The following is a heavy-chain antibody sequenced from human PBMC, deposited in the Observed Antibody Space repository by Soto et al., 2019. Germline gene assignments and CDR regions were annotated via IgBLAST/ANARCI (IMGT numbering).Heavy chain of an antibody. J-gene: IGHJ4*02. CDR2: ISWNSGSI. V-gene: IGHV3-9*01. Sequence: EVQLVESGGGLVQPGRSLRLSCAASGFTFNDYAMHWVRQAPGQGLEWVSGISWNSGSIGYADSVRGRFTISRDNAKNSLFLQMSSLRADDTALYFCAKGHCTSTSCYFDYWGQGTLVTVSS. D-gene: IGHD2-2*01. CDR1: GFTFNDYA. CDR3: AKGHCTSTSCYFDY.